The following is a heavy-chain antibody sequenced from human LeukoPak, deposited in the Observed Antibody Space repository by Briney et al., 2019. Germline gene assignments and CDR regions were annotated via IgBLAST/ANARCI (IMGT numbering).Heavy chain of an antibody. CDR1: GFIFSSYG. J-gene: IGHJ4*02. CDR2: IRYDGSNK. CDR3: AKLLPGVEVVNAPSWRDY. V-gene: IGHV3-30*02. Sequence: PGGSLRLSCAASGFIFSSYGMHWVRQAPGKGLEWVAFIRYDGSNKYYADSVKGRFTISRDNSKNTLYLQMNSLRAEDTAVYYCAKLLPGVEVVNAPSWRDYWGQGTLVTVSS. D-gene: IGHD2-21*01.